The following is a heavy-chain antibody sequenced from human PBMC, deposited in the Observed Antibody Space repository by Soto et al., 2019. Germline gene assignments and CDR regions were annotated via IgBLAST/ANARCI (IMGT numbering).Heavy chain of an antibody. J-gene: IGHJ3*02. CDR1: GFTFSSYG. D-gene: IGHD6-19*01. CDR3: EKGSRSGWYDAFDI. CDR2: ISYDGSNK. V-gene: IGHV3-30*18. Sequence: GGSLSLSCAASGFTFSSYGMHWVRQAPGKGLEWVAVISYDGSNKYYADSVKGRFTISRDNSKNTLYLQMNSLRAEDTAVYYCEKGSRSGWYDAFDIWGQGTMVTVSS.